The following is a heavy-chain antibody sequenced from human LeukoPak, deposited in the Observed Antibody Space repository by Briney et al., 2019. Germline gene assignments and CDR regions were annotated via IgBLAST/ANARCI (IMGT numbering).Heavy chain of an antibody. D-gene: IGHD5-18*01. CDR2: ISGSGGST. CDR3: ARRGLIPPKRQLRLPSPFDY. J-gene: IGHJ4*02. Sequence: PGGSLRLSCAASGFTFSSYAMSWVRQAPGKGLEWVSAISGSGGSTYYADSVKGRFTISRDNSKNTLYLQMNSLRAEDTAVYYCARRGLIPPKRQLRLPSPFDYWGQGTLVTVSS. CDR1: GFTFSSYA. V-gene: IGHV3-23*01.